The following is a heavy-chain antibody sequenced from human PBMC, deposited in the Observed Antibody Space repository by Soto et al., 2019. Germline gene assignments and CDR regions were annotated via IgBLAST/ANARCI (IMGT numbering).Heavy chain of an antibody. Sequence: GWSLRLSCAAAGFTFSDFAMSWVRKAPGKGLEWVSTFTAAGRNTFYADSVKGRFTISRDNSKSTLYLQMNSLRAEDTAVYYCAKGNDFWSGYKYWGQGTLVTVSS. CDR1: GFTFSDFA. V-gene: IGHV3-23*01. J-gene: IGHJ4*02. CDR3: AKGNDFWSGYKY. D-gene: IGHD3-3*01. CDR2: FTAAGRNT.